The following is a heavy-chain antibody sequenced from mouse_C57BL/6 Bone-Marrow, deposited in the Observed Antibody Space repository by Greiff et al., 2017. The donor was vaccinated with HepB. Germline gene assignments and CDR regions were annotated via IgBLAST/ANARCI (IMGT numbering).Heavy chain of an antibody. CDR2: IRLKSDNYAT. CDR3: TLGRRTSFDY. V-gene: IGHV6-3*01. D-gene: IGHD4-1*01. CDR1: GFTFSNYW. Sequence: EVKVEESGGGLVQPGGSMKLSCVASGFTFSNYWMNWVRQSPEKGLEWVAQIRLKSDNYATHYAESVKGRFTISRDDSKSSVYLQMNNLRAEDTGIYYCTLGRRTSFDYWGQGTTLTVSS. J-gene: IGHJ2*01.